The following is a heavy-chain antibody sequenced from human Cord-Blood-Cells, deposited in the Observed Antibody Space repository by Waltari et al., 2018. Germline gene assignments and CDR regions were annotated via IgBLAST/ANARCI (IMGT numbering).Heavy chain of an antibody. J-gene: IGHJ3*02. V-gene: IGHV1-2*02. CDR1: GYTFTGYY. CDR2: INPNSGGT. Sequence: QVQLVQSGAEVKKPGASVKVSCKASGYTFTGYYMHWVRQAPGQGLEWMGWINPNSGGTNYAQKFQGRVTMTRDTSISTAYMELSRLRSDDTAVDYCASPTIYSYGPLDAFAIWGQGTMVTVSS. CDR3: ASPTIYSYGPLDAFAI. D-gene: IGHD5-18*01.